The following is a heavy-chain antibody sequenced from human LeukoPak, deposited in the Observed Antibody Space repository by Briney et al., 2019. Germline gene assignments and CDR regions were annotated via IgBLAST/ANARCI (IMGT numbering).Heavy chain of an antibody. J-gene: IGHJ4*02. CDR2: ITDSAGST. D-gene: IGHD2-15*01. CDR1: GFTFSNYA. Sequence: GGSLRLSCAASGFTFSNYAMSWVRQAPGKGLEWVSTITDSAGSTYYADSVKGRFTISRDNSKNTLYLQMNGLRAKDTAVYYCAKDTPLIVVVVAADYWGQGTLVTVSS. CDR3: AKDTPLIVVVVAADY. V-gene: IGHV3-23*01.